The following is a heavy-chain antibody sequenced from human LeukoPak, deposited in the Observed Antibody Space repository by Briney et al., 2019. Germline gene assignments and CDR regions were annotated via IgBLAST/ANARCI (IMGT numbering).Heavy chain of an antibody. J-gene: IGHJ5*02. V-gene: IGHV1-69*13. CDR1: GGTFSSYA. Sequence: SVKVSRKASGGTFSSYAISWVRQAPGQGLEWMGGIIPIFGTANYAQKFQGRVTITADESTSTAYMELSSLRSEDTAVYYCARVSGSYSGTFDPWGQGTLVTVSS. D-gene: IGHD1-26*01. CDR3: ARVSGSYSGTFDP. CDR2: IIPIFGTA.